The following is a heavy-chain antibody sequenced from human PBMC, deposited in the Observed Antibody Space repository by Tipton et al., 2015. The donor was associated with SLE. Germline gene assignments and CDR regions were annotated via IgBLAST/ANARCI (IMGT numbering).Heavy chain of an antibody. D-gene: IGHD5-12*01. Sequence: TLSLTCTVSGGSISGHYWSWIRQTPGKGLEWIAYIYHSGSTNYNPSLKSRVTISEDRSKNQFSLKLRSVTAADTAVYYCARGPWTEYFELWGQGTLVSASS. V-gene: IGHV4-59*11. CDR1: GGSISGHY. J-gene: IGHJ1*01. CDR3: ARGPWTEYFEL. CDR2: IYHSGST.